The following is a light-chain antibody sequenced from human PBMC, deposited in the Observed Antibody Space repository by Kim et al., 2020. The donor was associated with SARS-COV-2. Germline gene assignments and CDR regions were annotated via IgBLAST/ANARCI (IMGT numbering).Light chain of an antibody. Sequence: ASVGDRVPITCRASQDIANSLAWYQQKPGKGPQVLIYAASTLQSGVPSRFSGSGSGTEFTLTIGSLQTEDVATYYCQKYNSAPWTFGPGTKVEIK. CDR2: AAS. V-gene: IGKV1-27*01. CDR1: QDIANS. CDR3: QKYNSAPWT. J-gene: IGKJ1*01.